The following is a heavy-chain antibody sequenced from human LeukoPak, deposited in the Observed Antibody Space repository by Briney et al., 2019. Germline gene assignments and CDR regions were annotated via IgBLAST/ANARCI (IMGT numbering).Heavy chain of an antibody. D-gene: IGHD5-12*01. CDR2: ISGRGYSR. V-gene: IGHV3-23*01. J-gene: IGHJ4*02. CDR1: GFTFSSYA. CDR3: AKEAGYSGYDYPDY. Sequence: GGSLRLSCAASGFTFSSYALRWVRQAPGKGLEWVSGISGRGYSRNYADSVKGRFTISRDNSKNTLYLQMNSLRVEDTAVYYCAKEAGYSGYDYPDYWGQGTLVTVSS.